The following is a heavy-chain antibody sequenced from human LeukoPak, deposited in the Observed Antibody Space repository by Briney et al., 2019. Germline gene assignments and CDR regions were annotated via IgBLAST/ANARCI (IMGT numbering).Heavy chain of an antibody. J-gene: IGHJ4*02. CDR3: LYGGNSGDWVY. CDR2: ILHSGST. Sequence: SETLSLTCAVSGASIRSSTNWWSWVRQPPGKGLEWIGEILHSGSTNYNPSLKSRVTMSADKSKNQFSLNLRSVTAADTAVYYCLYGGNSGDWVYWGQGTLVTVSS. D-gene: IGHD4-23*01. V-gene: IGHV4-4*02. CDR1: GASIRSSTNW.